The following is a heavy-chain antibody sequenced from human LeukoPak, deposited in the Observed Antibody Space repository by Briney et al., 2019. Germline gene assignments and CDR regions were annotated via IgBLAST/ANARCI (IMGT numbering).Heavy chain of an antibody. Sequence: GGSLRLSCAASGFTFSSYAMHWVRQAPGKGLEWVAVISYDGSNKYYADSVKGRFTISRDNSKNTLYLQMNNLRAEDTAVYYCATSGSYWIEWGQGTLVTVSS. CDR3: ATSGSYWIE. CDR1: GFTFSSYA. D-gene: IGHD1-26*01. V-gene: IGHV3-30-3*01. J-gene: IGHJ4*02. CDR2: ISYDGSNK.